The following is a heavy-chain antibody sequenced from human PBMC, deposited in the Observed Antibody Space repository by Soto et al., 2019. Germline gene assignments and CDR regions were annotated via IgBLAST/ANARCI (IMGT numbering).Heavy chain of an antibody. V-gene: IGHV1-18*01. J-gene: IGHJ6*03. CDR2: ISAYNGNT. CDR3: ARDRGLEWFGRQDYYMDV. D-gene: IGHD3-10*01. CDR1: GYTFTSYG. Sequence: ASVKVSCKASGYTFTSYGISWVRQAPGQGLEWMGWISAYNGNTNYAQKLQGRVTMTTDTSTSSAYMELRSLRSDDTAVYYCARDRGLEWFGRQDYYMDVWGKGTTVTVYS.